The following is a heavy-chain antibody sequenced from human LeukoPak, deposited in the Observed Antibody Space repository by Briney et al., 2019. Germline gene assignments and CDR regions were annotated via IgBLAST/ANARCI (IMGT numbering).Heavy chain of an antibody. CDR2: IIPIFGTA. CDR1: GGTFSSYA. CDR3: ARAPRYCSSTSCYHHYYMDV. D-gene: IGHD2-2*01. Sequence: ASVKVSCKASGGTFSSYAISWVRQAPGQGLEWIGGIIPIFGTANYAQKFQGRVTITTDESTSTAYMELSSLRSEDTAVYYCARAPRYCSSTSCYHHYYMDVWGRGTTVTVSS. J-gene: IGHJ6*03. V-gene: IGHV1-69*05.